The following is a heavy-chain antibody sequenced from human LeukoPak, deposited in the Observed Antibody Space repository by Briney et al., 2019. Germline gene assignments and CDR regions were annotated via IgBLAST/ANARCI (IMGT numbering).Heavy chain of an antibody. CDR2: IIPIFGTA. D-gene: IGHD3-9*01. CDR1: GGTFSSYA. J-gene: IGHJ4*02. CDR3: ARNAYYDILTCYPLYFDY. V-gene: IGHV1-69*06. Sequence: SVKVSCKASGGTFSSYAIGWVRQAPGQGLEWMGGIIPIFGTANYAQKFQGRVTITADKSTSTAYMELSSLRSEDTAVYYCARNAYYDILTCYPLYFDYWGQGTLVTVSS.